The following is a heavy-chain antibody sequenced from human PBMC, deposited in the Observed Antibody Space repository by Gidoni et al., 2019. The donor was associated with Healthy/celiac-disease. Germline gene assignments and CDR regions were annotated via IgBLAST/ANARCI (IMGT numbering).Heavy chain of an antibody. Sequence: VQLVESGGGLVQPGGSLRLSCAASGCTFSSYSMTWVRPAPGKGLEWVSYISSSSSTIYYADSVKGRFTISRDNAKNSLYLQMNSLRAEDTAVYYWAGSGTIFGVDLDYWGQGTLVTVSS. CDR3: AGSGTIFGVDLDY. V-gene: IGHV3-48*01. CDR2: ISSSSSTI. J-gene: IGHJ4*02. D-gene: IGHD3-3*01. CDR1: GCTFSSYS.